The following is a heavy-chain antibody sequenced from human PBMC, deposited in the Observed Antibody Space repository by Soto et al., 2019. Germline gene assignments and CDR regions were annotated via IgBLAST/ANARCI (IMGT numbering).Heavy chain of an antibody. CDR3: VRGIATGQLGP. J-gene: IGHJ5*02. CDR1: GYTFTRYT. CDR2: INPDNGNT. V-gene: IGHV1-3*01. Sequence: DSVKVSCKASGYTFTRYTMNWVRQAPGQRLEWMGWINPDNGNTKSSRKFQDRVIITRDTSASTAYMDLSSLRSEDTAVYYCVRGIATGQLGPWGQGTLVTVSS. D-gene: IGHD2-15*01.